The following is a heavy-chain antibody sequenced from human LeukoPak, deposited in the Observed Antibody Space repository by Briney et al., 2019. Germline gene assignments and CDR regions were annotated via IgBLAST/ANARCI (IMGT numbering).Heavy chain of an antibody. CDR1: GYTFTNYD. CDR2: FIPIFGTA. J-gene: IGHJ5*02. V-gene: IGHV1-69*05. D-gene: IGHD3-10*01. Sequence: ASVKVSCKASGYTFTNYDCSWVRQAPAQGLEWMGVFIPIFGTANYAQKFQGRVTMTRDMSTSTVYMELSSLRAEDTAVYYCARDYFTYYYGSGSFDPWGQGTLVTVSS. CDR3: ARDYFTYYYGSGSFDP.